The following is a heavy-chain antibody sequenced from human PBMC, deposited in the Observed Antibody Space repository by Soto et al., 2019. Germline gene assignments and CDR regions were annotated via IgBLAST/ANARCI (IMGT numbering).Heavy chain of an antibody. V-gene: IGHV3-23*01. CDR3: AKASSSWYLSASYYYYGMDV. J-gene: IGHJ6*02. CDR1: GFTFSSYA. D-gene: IGHD6-13*01. CDR2: ISGSGGST. Sequence: PGGSLILSCAASGFTFSSYAMSWVRQAPGKGLEWVSAISGSGGSTYYADSVKGRFTISRDNSKNTLYLQMNSLRAEDTAVYYCAKASSSWYLSASYYYYGMDVWGQGTTVTVSS.